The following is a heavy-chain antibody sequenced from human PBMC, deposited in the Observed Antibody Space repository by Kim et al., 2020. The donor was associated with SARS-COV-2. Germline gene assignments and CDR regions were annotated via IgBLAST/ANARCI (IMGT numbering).Heavy chain of an antibody. J-gene: IGHJ6*02. CDR3: TTAEKQPPLGYSGYDSDYYGMDV. D-gene: IGHD5-12*01. V-gene: IGHV3-15*01. CDR2: IKSKTDGGTT. CDR1: GFTFSNAW. Sequence: GGSLRLSCAASGFTFSNAWMSWVRQAPGKGLEWVGRIKSKTDGGTTDYAAPVKGRFTISRDDSKNTLYLQMNSLKTEDTAVYYCTTAEKQPPLGYSGYDSDYYGMDVWGQGTTVTVSS.